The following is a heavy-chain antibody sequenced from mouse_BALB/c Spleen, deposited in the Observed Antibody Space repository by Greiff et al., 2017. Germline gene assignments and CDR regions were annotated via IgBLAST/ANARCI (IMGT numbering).Heavy chain of an antibody. J-gene: IGHJ3*01. CDR3: ARHGLGRDGFAY. D-gene: IGHD4-1*01. CDR1: GFTFSSYG. CDR2: ISSGGSYT. Sequence: EVQVVESGGDLVKPGGSLKLSCAASGFTFSSYGMSWVRQTPDKRLEWVATISSGGSYTYYPDSVKGRFTISRDNAKNTLYLQMSSLKSEDTAMYYCARHGLGRDGFAYWGQGTLVTVSA. V-gene: IGHV5-6*01.